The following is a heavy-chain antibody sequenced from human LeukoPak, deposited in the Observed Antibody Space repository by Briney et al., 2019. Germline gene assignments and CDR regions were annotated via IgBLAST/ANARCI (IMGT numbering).Heavy chain of an antibody. CDR3: AKELDTMFFDY. CDR2: AGWAGGTT. D-gene: IGHD5-18*01. V-gene: IGHV3-43*01. CDR1: GFNFDRYT. Sequence: GGSLRLSCASSGFNFDRYTIHWVRQAPGKGLEWVSLAGWAGGTTYYSDSVRGRFTISRDSGKNSVYLQMNSLTTDDTAFYFCAKELDTMFFDYWGQGALVTVSS. J-gene: IGHJ4*02.